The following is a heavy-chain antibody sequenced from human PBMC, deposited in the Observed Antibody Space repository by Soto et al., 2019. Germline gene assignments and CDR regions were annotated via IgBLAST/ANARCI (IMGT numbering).Heavy chain of an antibody. Sequence: QVQLVQSGAEVKSPGTSVRVSCTASGNTFTNFDVHWVRQATAQGLEWMGWVSPNGGATGYAQKFQGRVTMTTNSSIGTVFMELTRLTSKDTGVYYCARGPRCRGTSCHNWLDPWGQGTLVTVSS. CDR1: GNTFTNFD. CDR3: ARGPRCRGTSCHNWLDP. V-gene: IGHV1-8*01. J-gene: IGHJ5*02. D-gene: IGHD2-15*01. CDR2: VSPNGGAT.